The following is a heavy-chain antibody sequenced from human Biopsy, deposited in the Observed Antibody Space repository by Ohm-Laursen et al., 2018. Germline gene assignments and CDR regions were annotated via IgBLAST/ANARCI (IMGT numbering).Heavy chain of an antibody. J-gene: IGHJ4*02. CDR1: GFTVYNNY. V-gene: IGHV3-66*01. D-gene: IGHD5-24*01. CDR2: IYSVGDT. CDR3: ARGPSGVATIG. Sequence: SLRRSCTASGFTVYNNYMTWVRQAPGKGLEWGSLIYSVGDTRYAVSVMGRFTISTDSFKNILYFQMNSLRVEDTAVYYGARGPSGVATIGRGQGTLVTVSS.